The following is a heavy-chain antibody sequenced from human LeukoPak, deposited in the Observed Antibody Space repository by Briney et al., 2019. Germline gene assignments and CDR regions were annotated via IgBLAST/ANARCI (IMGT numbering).Heavy chain of an antibody. CDR2: IYYSGST. J-gene: IGHJ4*02. Sequence: SETLSLTCTVSGGSISSSSYYWGWIRQPPGKGLEWIGSIYYSGSTNYNPSLKSRVTISVDTSKNQFSLKLSSVTAADTAVYYCARQLLVRLPFDYWGQGTLVTVSS. V-gene: IGHV4-39*01. CDR1: GGSISSSSYY. CDR3: ARQLLVRLPFDY. D-gene: IGHD3-10*01.